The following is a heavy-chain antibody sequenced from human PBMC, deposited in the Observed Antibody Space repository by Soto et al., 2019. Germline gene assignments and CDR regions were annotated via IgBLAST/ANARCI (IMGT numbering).Heavy chain of an antibody. D-gene: IGHD7-27*01. Sequence: QVQLVESGGGVVQPGRSLRLSCAASGFTFSSYGMHWVRQAPGKGLEWVAVISYDGSNKYYADSVKGRFTISRDNSKNTLYLQMNSLRAEDTAVYYCANWGSEITETDAFDIWGQGTMVTVSS. CDR3: ANWGSEITETDAFDI. V-gene: IGHV3-30*18. CDR2: ISYDGSNK. CDR1: GFTFSSYG. J-gene: IGHJ3*02.